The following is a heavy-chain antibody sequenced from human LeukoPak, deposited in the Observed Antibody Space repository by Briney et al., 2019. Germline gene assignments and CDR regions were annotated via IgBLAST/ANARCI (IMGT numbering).Heavy chain of an antibody. J-gene: IGHJ4*02. CDR3: ARDRGNFGELYDGVFDY. D-gene: IGHD3-10*01. V-gene: IGHV4-59*01. CDR1: GGSISSYY. CDR2: IYYSGST. Sequence: SETLSLTCTVSGGSISSYYWSWIRQPPGKGLEWIGYIYYSGSTNYNPSLKSRVTISVDTSKNQFSLKLSSVTAADTAVYYCARDRGNFGELYDGVFDYWGQGTLVTVSS.